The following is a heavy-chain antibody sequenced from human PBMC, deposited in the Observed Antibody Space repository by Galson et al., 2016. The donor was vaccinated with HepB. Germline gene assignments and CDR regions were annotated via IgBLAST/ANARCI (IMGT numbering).Heavy chain of an antibody. CDR2: IDGPTPNT. D-gene: IGHD6-19*01. J-gene: IGHJ4*02. CDR1: GFTFRNYA. CDR3: TTWLSHHFDY. Sequence: SLRLSCAASGFTFRNYALSWVRRAPGKGLEWVSHIDGPTPNTHYADSVRGRFSIYRDNSRDTLYLQMARLTAEDSAIYYCTTWLSHHFDYWGQGTRVTVSS. V-gene: IGHV3-23*01.